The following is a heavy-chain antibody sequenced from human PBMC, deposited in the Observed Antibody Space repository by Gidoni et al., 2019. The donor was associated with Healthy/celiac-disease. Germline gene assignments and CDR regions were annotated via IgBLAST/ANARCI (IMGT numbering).Heavy chain of an antibody. CDR1: GGSISSSNW. V-gene: IGHV4-4*02. J-gene: IGHJ6*02. D-gene: IGHD5-18*01. CDR3: ARDPREGGYSYGYYGMDV. Sequence: QVQLQESGPGLVKPSGTLSLTCAVSGGSISSSNWWSWVRQPPGKGLEWIGEIYHSGSTNYNPSLKSRVTISVDKSKNQFSLKLSSVTAADMAVYYCARDPREGGYSYGYYGMDVWGQGTTVTVSS. CDR2: IYHSGST.